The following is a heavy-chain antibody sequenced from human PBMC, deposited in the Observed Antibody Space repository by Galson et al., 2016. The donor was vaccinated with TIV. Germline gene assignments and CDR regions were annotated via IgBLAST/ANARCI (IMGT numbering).Heavy chain of an antibody. J-gene: IGHJ4*02. CDR2: MYSGGDT. Sequence: SLRLSCAASGFTVGNNYMSWVRQPPGKGLEWVAAMYSGGDTVYADSVKGRFTISRESSKNTLYLQMNGLRAEDTAVYYCANHEQGDSWGQGTLVTVSS. D-gene: IGHD1-14*01. CDR3: ANHEQGDS. V-gene: IGHV3-53*01. CDR1: GFTVGNNY.